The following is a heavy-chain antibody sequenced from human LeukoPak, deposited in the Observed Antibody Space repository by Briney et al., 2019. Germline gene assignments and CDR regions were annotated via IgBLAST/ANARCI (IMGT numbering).Heavy chain of an antibody. J-gene: IGHJ4*02. CDR1: GGSFSGYY. D-gene: IGHD1-26*01. V-gene: IGHV4-34*01. CDR2: INHSGST. Sequence: SETLSLTCAVYGGSFSGYYWSWIRQPPGKGLEWIGEINHSGSTNYNPSLKSRATLSVDTSKNHFSLKLTSVTAADTAVYYCARSGSYFDSWGQGTLVTVSS. CDR3: ARSGSYFDS.